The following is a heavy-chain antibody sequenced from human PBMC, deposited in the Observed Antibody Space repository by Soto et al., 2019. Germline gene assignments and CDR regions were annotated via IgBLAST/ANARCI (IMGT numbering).Heavy chain of an antibody. CDR2: INESGST. D-gene: IGHD1-1*01. V-gene: IGHV4-34*01. Sequence: QVQLQQWGAGLVKPSETLSLSCAVYGQSFSGHSWAWIRQPPGKGLEWIGEINESGSTYYNPSLKSRVTISTDTSKSQFSLKLSSVSAADTAAYFCARGSGIVALPGELEDATYDHWGQGTLVNVSS. J-gene: IGHJ4*02. CDR1: GQSFSGHS. CDR3: ARGSGIVALPGELEDATYDH.